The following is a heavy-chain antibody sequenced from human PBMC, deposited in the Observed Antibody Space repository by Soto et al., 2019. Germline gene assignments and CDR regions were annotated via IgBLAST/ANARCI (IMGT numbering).Heavy chain of an antibody. D-gene: IGHD2-2*01. CDR3: ARVYQQLCFDY. CDR2: ISSSSSYI. J-gene: IGHJ4*02. CDR1: GFSFRSSW. V-gene: IGHV3-21*01. Sequence: GGSLRLSCAASGFSFRSSWMSWVRQAPGKGLQWVSSISSSSSYIYYADSVKGRFTISRDNAKNSLYLQTNSLRAEDTAVYYCARVYQQLCFDYWGQGTLVTVSS.